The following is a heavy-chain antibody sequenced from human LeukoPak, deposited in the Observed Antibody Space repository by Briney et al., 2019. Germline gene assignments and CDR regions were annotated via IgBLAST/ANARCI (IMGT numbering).Heavy chain of an antibody. CDR2: IKSKTGGGTT. J-gene: IGHJ4*02. D-gene: IGHD2-15*01. CDR3: TTSDLGYCSGGSCYSGDY. V-gene: IGHV3-15*01. Sequence: GGSLRLSCAASGFTFSNACMSWVRQAPGKGLEWVGRIKSKTGGGTTDYAAPVKGRFTTSRDDSKNTLYLQMNSLKTEDTAVYYCTTSDLGYCSGGSCYSGDYWGQGTLVTVSS. CDR1: GFTFSNAC.